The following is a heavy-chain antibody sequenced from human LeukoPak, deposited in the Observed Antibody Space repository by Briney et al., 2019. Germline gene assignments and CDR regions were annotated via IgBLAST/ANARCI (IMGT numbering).Heavy chain of an antibody. D-gene: IGHD3-22*01. CDR2: INPNSGGT. V-gene: IGHV1-2*06. CDR3: ARVLYYYDSSGLRPLGY. Sequence: ASVKVSCKASGYTFTGYYMHWVRQAPGQGLEWMGRINPNSGGTNYAQKFQGRVTMTRDTSISTAYMELSRLRSNDTAVYYCARVLYYYDSSGLRPLGYWGQGTLVTVSS. CDR1: GYTFTGYY. J-gene: IGHJ4*02.